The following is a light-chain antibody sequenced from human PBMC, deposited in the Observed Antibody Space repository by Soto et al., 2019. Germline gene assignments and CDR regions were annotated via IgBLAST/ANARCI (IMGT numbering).Light chain of an antibody. CDR3: QQYYNSRTYT. CDR2: LAS. Sequence: IVMTQSPDSLAVSLGEGATINCKSSQSVLYSSNNKNYLAWYQQKPGHPPKLLLYLASTRESGVPDRFRGSGPWTDFTITIRSLQAEDVAVSYCQQYYNSRTYTFGQGTKLDIK. J-gene: IGKJ2*01. CDR1: QSVLYSSNNKNY. V-gene: IGKV4-1*01.